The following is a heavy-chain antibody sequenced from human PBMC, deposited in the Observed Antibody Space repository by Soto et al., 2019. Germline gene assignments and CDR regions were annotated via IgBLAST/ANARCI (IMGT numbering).Heavy chain of an antibody. CDR3: ARDPPMVRGVIAVPRYYYYGMDV. Sequence: GASVKVSCKASGYTFTSYYMHWVRQAPGKGLEWMGIINPSGGSTSYAQKFQGRVTMTRDTSTSTVYMELSSLRSEDTAVYYCARDPPMVRGVIAVPRYYYYGMDVWGQGTTVTVSS. D-gene: IGHD3-10*01. V-gene: IGHV1-46*01. CDR2: INPSGGST. J-gene: IGHJ6*02. CDR1: GYTFTSYY.